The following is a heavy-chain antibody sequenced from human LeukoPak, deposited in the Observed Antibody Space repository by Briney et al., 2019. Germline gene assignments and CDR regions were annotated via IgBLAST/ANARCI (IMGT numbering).Heavy chain of an antibody. CDR3: ARVDYDFWSGFHPQIDY. V-gene: IGHV4-39*07. D-gene: IGHD3-3*01. CDR1: GGSIRTSSYY. CDR2: IYYSGTI. J-gene: IGHJ4*02. Sequence: PSETLSLICTVSGGSIRTSSYYWGWIRQPPGKGLEWIASIYYSGTIYSNGSLKSRVTISVETSKNQFSLKLSSVTAADTAVYYCARVDYDFWSGFHPQIDYWGQGTLVTVSS.